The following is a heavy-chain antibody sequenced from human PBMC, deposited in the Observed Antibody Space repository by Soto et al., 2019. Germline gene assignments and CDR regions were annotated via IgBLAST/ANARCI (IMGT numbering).Heavy chain of an antibody. CDR2: ISWNSGSI. Sequence: GGSLRLSCAASGFTFDDYAMHWVRQAPGKGLEWVSGISWNSGSIGYADSVKGRFTISRDNAKNSLYLQMNSLRAEDTALYYCAKDSRAAVAGLEGYYFDYWGQGTLVTVSS. CDR1: GFTFDDYA. D-gene: IGHD6-19*01. CDR3: AKDSRAAVAGLEGYYFDY. J-gene: IGHJ4*02. V-gene: IGHV3-9*01.